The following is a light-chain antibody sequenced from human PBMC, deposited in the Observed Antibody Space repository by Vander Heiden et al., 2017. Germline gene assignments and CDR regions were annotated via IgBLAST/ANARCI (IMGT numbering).Light chain of an antibody. CDR2: DAF. CDR1: QSVTSE. V-gene: IGKV3-11*01. J-gene: IGKJ5*01. Sequence: EIVLTQYPATLSLSPGERATLSCRASQSVTSELAWYQQKPGQAPRLLIYDAFKKATGLPARFSGSGSGTAFTLTITSLEPEDLALYYCQSRRNFGHGTRLEIK. CDR3: QSRRN.